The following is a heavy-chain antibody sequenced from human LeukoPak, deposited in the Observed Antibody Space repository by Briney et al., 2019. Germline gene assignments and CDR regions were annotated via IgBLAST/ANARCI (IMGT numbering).Heavy chain of an antibody. CDR1: GFTFSSFS. V-gene: IGHV3-33*01. Sequence: GGSLRLSCAASGFTFSSFSMHWVRQAPGKGLEWGALTWYDGSNKYYADSVKGRFTISRDNSKSTLYLQMDSLRAEDTALYYCARDRGYSYGHPFDYWGQGTLVTVSS. CDR2: TWYDGSNK. CDR3: ARDRGYSYGHPFDY. D-gene: IGHD5-18*01. J-gene: IGHJ4*02.